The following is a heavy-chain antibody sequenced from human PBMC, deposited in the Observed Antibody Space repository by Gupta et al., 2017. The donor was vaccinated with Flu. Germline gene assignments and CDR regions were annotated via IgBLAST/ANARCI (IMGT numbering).Heavy chain of an antibody. Sequence: VRQAPGQGLEWMGGIIPVFGPTKYAQKFQGRVTMTADESTSTAYMELSSLRFEDTAVYYCARKGGGHCSGGTCYSFDYWGQGTRVTVSS. J-gene: IGHJ4*02. D-gene: IGHD2-15*01. CDR3: ARKGGGHCSGGTCYSFDY. CDR2: IIPVFGPT. V-gene: IGHV1-69*01.